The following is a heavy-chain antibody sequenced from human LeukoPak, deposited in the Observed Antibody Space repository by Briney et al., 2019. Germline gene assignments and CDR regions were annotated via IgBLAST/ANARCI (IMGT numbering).Heavy chain of an antibody. CDR3: AREYGSSSRSDY. V-gene: IGHV1-2*02. CDR1: GYTFTGYY. J-gene: IGHJ4*02. Sequence: ASVKVSCKASGYTFTGYYMHWVRQAPGQGPEWMGWINPNSGGTNYAQKFQGRVTMTRDTSISTAYMELSRLRSDDTAVYYCAREYGSSSRSDYWGQGTLVTVSS. D-gene: IGHD6-6*01. CDR2: INPNSGGT.